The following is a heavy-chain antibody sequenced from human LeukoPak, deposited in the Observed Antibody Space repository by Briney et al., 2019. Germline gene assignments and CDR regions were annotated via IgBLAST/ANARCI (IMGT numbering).Heavy chain of an antibody. J-gene: IGHJ4*02. CDR1: GGSISSYH. CDR2: IYYSGST. CDR3: ARGDFWSGYHADY. Sequence: PSETLSLTCTVSGGSISSYHWSWIRQPPGKGLEWIGYIYYSGSTNYNPSLKSRVTISVDTSKNQFSLKLSSVTAADTAVYYCARGDFWSGYHADYWGQGTLVTVSS. V-gene: IGHV4-59*01. D-gene: IGHD3-3*01.